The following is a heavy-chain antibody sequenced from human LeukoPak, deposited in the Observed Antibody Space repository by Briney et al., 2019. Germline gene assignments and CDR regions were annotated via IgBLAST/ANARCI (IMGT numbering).Heavy chain of an antibody. CDR3: ATKEDDFWSGYYYYYMDV. CDR2: ISSSGSTI. Sequence: GGSLRLSCAASGFTFSDYYMSWIRQAPGKGLEWVSYISSSGSTIYYADSVKGRFTISRDNAKNSLYLQMNSLRAEDTAVYYCATKEDDFWSGYYYYYMDVWGKGITVTVSS. CDR1: GFTFSDYY. J-gene: IGHJ6*03. D-gene: IGHD3-3*01. V-gene: IGHV3-11*01.